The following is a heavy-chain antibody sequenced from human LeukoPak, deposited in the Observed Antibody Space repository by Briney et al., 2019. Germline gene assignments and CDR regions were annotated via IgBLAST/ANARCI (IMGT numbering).Heavy chain of an antibody. J-gene: IGHJ4*02. CDR2: IYSGGST. D-gene: IGHD3-3*01. Sequence: PGGSLRLSCAASGFTVSSNYMSWVRQAPGKGLEWVSVIYSGGSTYYADSVKGRFTISRDNSKNTLYLQMNNLRADDTAVYYCARLESLLGLDYWGQGTLVTVSS. CDR1: GFTVSSNY. CDR3: ARLESLLGLDY. V-gene: IGHV3-53*01.